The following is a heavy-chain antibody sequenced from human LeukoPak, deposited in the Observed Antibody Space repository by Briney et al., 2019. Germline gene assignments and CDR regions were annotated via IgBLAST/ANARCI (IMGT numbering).Heavy chain of an antibody. V-gene: IGHV3-21*01. J-gene: IGHJ4*02. CDR1: GFTFSSYA. CDR3: ASSRTIYDYNPPDN. Sequence: PGGSLRRSCAASGFTFSSYAMSWVRQAPGKGLEWVSSISGSSSYIYYADSVKGRFTISRDNAKNSLYLQMNSLRAEDTAVYYCASSRTIYDYNPPDNWGQGTLVTVSS. CDR2: ISGSSSYI. D-gene: IGHD3-3*01.